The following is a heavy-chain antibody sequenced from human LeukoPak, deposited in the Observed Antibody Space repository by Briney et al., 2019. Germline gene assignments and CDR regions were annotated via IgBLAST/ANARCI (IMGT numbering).Heavy chain of an antibody. CDR2: IYYSGST. CDR3: ARVGRGYGYSQDY. CDR1: GVSISSGSYY. J-gene: IGHJ4*02. V-gene: IGHV4-31*03. D-gene: IGHD5-24*01. Sequence: PSQTLSLTCTVSGVSISSGSYYWSWIRQHPGKGLEWIGYIYYSGSTYYNPSLKSRVTISVDTSKNQFSLKLSSVTAADTAVYYCARVGRGYGYSQDYWGQGTLVTVSS.